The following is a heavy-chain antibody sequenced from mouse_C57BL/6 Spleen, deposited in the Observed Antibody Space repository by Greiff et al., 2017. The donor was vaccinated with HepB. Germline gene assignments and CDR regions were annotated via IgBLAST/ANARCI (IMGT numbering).Heavy chain of an antibody. V-gene: IGHV1-69*01. J-gene: IGHJ3*01. CDR3: ARPYYYGSSWFAY. D-gene: IGHD1-1*01. Sequence: QVQLQQPGAELVMPGASVKLSCKASGYTFTSYWMHWVKQRPGQGLEWIGEIDPSDSYTNYNQKFKGKSTLTVYKSSSTAYMQLSSLTSEDSAVYYCARPYYYGSSWFAYWGQGTLVTVSA. CDR2: IDPSDSYT. CDR1: GYTFTSYW.